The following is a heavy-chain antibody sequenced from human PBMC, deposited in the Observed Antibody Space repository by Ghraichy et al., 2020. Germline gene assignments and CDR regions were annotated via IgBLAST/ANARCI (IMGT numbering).Heavy chain of an antibody. D-gene: IGHD2-2*01. Sequence: SETLSLTCAVYRGSFRGYSWTWIRQPPGKGLEWIGEMNHSGSTNHHPSLKSRVTISVDTSKNRFPLKLRSVTAADTAVYYCARATSRDGMDVWGPGTTVTVCS. CDR2: MNHSGST. V-gene: IGHV4-34*01. CDR1: RGSFRGYS. CDR3: ARATSRDGMDV. J-gene: IGHJ6*02.